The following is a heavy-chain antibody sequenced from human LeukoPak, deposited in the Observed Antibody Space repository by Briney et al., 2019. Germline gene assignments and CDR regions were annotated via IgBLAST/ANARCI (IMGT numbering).Heavy chain of an antibody. Sequence: GGSLRLSYAASGFTFSSYLMSWVRQAPGKGLEWVSAIDVSGGSTYYADSVKGRFTISGDNSKNTLYLQMNSLRADDTAVYYCAKDQTPYYWGQGTLVTVSS. J-gene: IGHJ4*02. D-gene: IGHD4-23*01. CDR3: AKDQTPYY. CDR1: GFTFSSYL. CDR2: IDVSGGST. V-gene: IGHV3-23*01.